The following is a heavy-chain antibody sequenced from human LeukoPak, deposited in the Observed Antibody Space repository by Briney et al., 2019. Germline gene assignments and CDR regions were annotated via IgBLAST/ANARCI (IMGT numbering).Heavy chain of an antibody. CDR1: GYMFTDYY. CDR2: INPKSAYT. CDR3: ATPSYNSGGYYYFDY. J-gene: IGHJ4*02. Sequence: GASVKVSCKASGYMFTDYYIHWVRQAPGQGLEWMGWINPKSAYTHFAQKFQGRFIMTMDTSITTAYLELSSLTSDDTAVYFCATPSYNSGGYYYFDYWGQGTLVTVSS. D-gene: IGHD3-22*01. V-gene: IGHV1-2*02.